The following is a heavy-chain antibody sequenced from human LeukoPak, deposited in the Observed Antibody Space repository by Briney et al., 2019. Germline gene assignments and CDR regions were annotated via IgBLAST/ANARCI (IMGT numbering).Heavy chain of an antibody. CDR2: INHSGST. J-gene: IGHJ4*02. D-gene: IGHD2-15*01. Sequence: PSETLSLTCAVYGGSFSGYYWSWIRHPPGKGLEWIGEINHSGSTNYNLSLKSRVTISVDTTKNQFSLKLSSVHAADMDVYYRAPPWRRDHSIGGSVNPFDYWGQGTVVTVSS. CDR3: APPWRRDHSIGGSVNPFDY. CDR1: GGSFSGYY. V-gene: IGHV4-34*01.